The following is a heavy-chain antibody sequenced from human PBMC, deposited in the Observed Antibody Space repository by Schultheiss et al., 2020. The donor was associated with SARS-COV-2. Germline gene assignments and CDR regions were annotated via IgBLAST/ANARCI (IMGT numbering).Heavy chain of an antibody. CDR3: TRDHCVSPNCYEYHYYGMDV. CDR1: GFTFSDYY. D-gene: IGHD2-2*01. Sequence: GESLKISCAASGFTFSDYYMSWIRQAPGKGLEWVSAISGSGGSTYYADSVKGRFTISRDNSKNTLYLQMNSLRAEDTAVYYCTRDHCVSPNCYEYHYYGMDVWGQGTTVTVSS. CDR2: ISGSGGST. V-gene: IGHV3-23*01. J-gene: IGHJ6*02.